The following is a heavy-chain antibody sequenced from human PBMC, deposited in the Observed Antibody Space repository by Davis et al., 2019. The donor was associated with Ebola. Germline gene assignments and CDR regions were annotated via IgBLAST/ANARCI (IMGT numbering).Heavy chain of an antibody. Sequence: GESLKISCAASGFTFSSFAMSWVRQAPGKGLEWVSTIAGTSGSTYYGDSAKGRFTVSRDNSKNTLSLQMNSLRAEDTAIYYCAKGPKLGTWDSWGLGALVTVSS. J-gene: IGHJ4*02. D-gene: IGHD6-13*01. V-gene: IGHV3-23*01. CDR1: GFTFSSFA. CDR2: IAGTSGST. CDR3: AKGPKLGTWDS.